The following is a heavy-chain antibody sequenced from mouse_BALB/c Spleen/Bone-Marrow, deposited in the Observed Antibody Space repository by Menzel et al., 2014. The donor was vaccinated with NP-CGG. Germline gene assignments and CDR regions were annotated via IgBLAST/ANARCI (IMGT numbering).Heavy chain of an antibody. J-gene: IGHJ4*01. Sequence: QVQLQQSGAELVRPGASVTLSCKASGYTFTDYEMHWVKQTPVHGLEWIGTLDPETGGTAYNQKFKDMATLTADKSSTTAYMELRSLTSEDSAVYYCAIWGYYAMHYWGQGISVTVSS. V-gene: IGHV1-15*01. D-gene: IGHD4-1*01. CDR2: LDPETGGT. CDR3: AIWGYYAMHY. CDR1: GYTFTDYE.